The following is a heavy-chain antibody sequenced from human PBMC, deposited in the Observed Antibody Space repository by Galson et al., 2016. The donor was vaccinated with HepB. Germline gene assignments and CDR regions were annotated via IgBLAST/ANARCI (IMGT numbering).Heavy chain of an antibody. CDR3: ARYRNDYIWGSNRTMDV. V-gene: IGHV4-31*03. CDR1: GGSISRGGYY. D-gene: IGHD3-16*02. Sequence: TLSLTCTVSGGSISRGGYYWTWIRQHPGKGLEWIGYIYYSGSTFYNPSLETRLTISVDTSKNQFPLKLNSVTAADTAVYYCARYRNDYIWGSNRTMDVWGQGTTVTVSS. CDR2: IYYSGST. J-gene: IGHJ6*02.